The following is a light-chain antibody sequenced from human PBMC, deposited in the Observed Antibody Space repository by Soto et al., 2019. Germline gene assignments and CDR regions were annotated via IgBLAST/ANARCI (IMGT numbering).Light chain of an antibody. CDR2: DAS. J-gene: IGKJ5*01. Sequence: EIVLTQSPATMSLSPVERATLSCGASESVSYSYVAWYQLKGGLAPRLLIHDASTRASGIPDRFTGSGSGTDFTLTISRLEPEDFAVYYCQHYDTLSFGQGTRLE. V-gene: IGKV3D-20*01. CDR3: QHYDTLS. CDR1: ESVSYSY.